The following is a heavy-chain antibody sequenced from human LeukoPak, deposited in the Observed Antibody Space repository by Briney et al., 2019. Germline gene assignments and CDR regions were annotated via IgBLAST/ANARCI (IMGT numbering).Heavy chain of an antibody. CDR1: GVSLSGYY. V-gene: IGHV4-34*01. CDR3: ARGRAYYDFWSGYSSYRNWFDP. D-gene: IGHD3-3*01. J-gene: IGHJ5*02. CDR2: INHSGRT. Sequence: SETLSLTCAVSGVSLSGYYWGWIRQTPGKGLEWIGEINHSGRTNYNPSLKSRVTISADTSKNQFSLELRSVTAADTAVYYCARGRAYYDFWSGYSSYRNWFDPWGQGTLVTVSS.